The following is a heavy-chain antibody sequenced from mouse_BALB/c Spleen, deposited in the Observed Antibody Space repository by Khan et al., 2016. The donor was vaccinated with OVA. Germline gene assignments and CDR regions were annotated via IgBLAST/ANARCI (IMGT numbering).Heavy chain of an antibody. CDR1: GFSLTTYG. Sequence: VQLQESGPGLVQPSQSLSITCTVSGFSLTTYGVHWVRQSPGKGLEWLGVIWRGGSTAYNAAFISRLSISKDNSKSQVFFKMNSLQANDTAIYYCARNYDYDEGLAYWGQGTLVTVSA. J-gene: IGHJ3*01. CDR2: IWRGGST. CDR3: ARNYDYDEGLAY. V-gene: IGHV2-2*02. D-gene: IGHD2-4*01.